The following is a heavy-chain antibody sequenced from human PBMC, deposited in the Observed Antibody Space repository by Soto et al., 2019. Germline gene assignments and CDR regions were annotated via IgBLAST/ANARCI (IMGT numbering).Heavy chain of an antibody. J-gene: IGHJ5*02. CDR3: ARDARITSPGVSSNWFAP. Sequence: PSETLSLTCTVSGGSISSGGYYWSWIRQHPGKGLEWIGYIYYSGSTYYNPSLKSRVTISVDTSKNQFSLKLSSVTAADTAVYYCARDARITSPGVSSNWFAPWGQGTLVTVSS. D-gene: IGHD3-16*01. V-gene: IGHV4-31*03. CDR2: IYYSGST. CDR1: GGSISSGGYY.